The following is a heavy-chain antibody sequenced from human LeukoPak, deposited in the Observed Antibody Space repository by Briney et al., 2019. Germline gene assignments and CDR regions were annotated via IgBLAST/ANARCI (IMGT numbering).Heavy chain of an antibody. D-gene: IGHD2-2*02. CDR1: GYTFTSYY. CDR3: ARVAAEVLGLPGAIGFGWLRRDYYYMDV. Sequence: AWVKVSCKASGYTFTSYYMHWVRQAPGEGLEWMGIINLSGGSRTYAQKVQGRVTMTRHMSTSTLYMDLGSLRSKDTAVYYCARVAAEVLGLPGAIGFGWLRRDYYYMDVWGKGTTVTVSS. CDR2: INLSGGSR. V-gene: IGHV1-46*01. J-gene: IGHJ6*03.